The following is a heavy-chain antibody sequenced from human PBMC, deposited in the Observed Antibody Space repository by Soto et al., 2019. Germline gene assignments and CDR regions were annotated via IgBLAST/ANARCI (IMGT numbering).Heavy chain of an antibody. CDR2: ISGSGGST. V-gene: IGHV3-23*01. Sequence: GGSLRLSCAASGFTFSSYSMNWVRQAPGKGLEWVSAISGSGGSTYYADSVKGRFTISRDNSKNTLYLQMNSLRAEDTAVYYCAIAYYSSSSEFDPWGQGTLVTVSS. D-gene: IGHD6-6*01. CDR3: AIAYYSSSSEFDP. J-gene: IGHJ5*02. CDR1: GFTFSSYS.